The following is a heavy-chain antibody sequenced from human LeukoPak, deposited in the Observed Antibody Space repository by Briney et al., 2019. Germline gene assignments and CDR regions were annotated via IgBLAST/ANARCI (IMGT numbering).Heavy chain of an antibody. J-gene: IGHJ3*02. Sequence: SETLSLTCTVSGGSISSYYWSWIRQPPGKGLEWIGYIYYSGSNNYNPSLKSRVTISVDTSKNQFSLKLSSVTAADTAVYYCARYVDSPYYDILTGYYKGNDAFDIWGQGTMVTVSS. CDR3: ARYVDSPYYDILTGYYKGNDAFDI. D-gene: IGHD3-9*01. CDR2: IYYSGSN. V-gene: IGHV4-59*01. CDR1: GGSISSYY.